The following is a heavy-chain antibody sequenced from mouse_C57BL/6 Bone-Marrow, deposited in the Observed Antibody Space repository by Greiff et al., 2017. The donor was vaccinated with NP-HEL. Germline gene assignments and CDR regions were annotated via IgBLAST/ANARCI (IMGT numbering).Heavy chain of an antibody. CDR2: IYPGGGYT. V-gene: IGHV1-63*01. CDR3: ARGGITTVVAQSPYYYAMDY. Sequence: QVQLQQSGAELVRPGTSVKMSCKASGYTFTNYWIGWAKQRPGHGLEWIGDIYPGGGYTNYNEKFKGKATLTADKSSSTAYMQFSSLTSEDSAIYYCARGGITTVVAQSPYYYAMDYWGQGTSVTVSS. J-gene: IGHJ4*01. CDR1: GYTFTNYW. D-gene: IGHD1-1*01.